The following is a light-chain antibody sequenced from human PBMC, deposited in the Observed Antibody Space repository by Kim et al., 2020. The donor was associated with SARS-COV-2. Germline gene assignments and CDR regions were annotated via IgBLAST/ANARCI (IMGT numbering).Light chain of an antibody. Sequence: SASVGDRVTITCQASQDISTFLNWYQVKPGKPPQLLIYDASSLETGVPSRFSATGSGTHFSFTISRLQPEDIATYYCQQYDNVPYTFGQGTKLEI. CDR3: QQYDNVPYT. CDR1: QDISTF. CDR2: DAS. V-gene: IGKV1-33*01. J-gene: IGKJ2*01.